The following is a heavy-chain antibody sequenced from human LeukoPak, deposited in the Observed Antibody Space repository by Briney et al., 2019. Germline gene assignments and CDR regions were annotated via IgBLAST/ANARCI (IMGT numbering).Heavy chain of an antibody. D-gene: IGHD6-13*01. CDR3: ARGELSESSSWPEYFQH. Sequence: ASVKVSCKASGYTFTSYDINWVRQATGQGLEWMGWMNPNSGNTGYAQKFQGRVTMTRNTSISTAYMELSRLRSDDTAVYYCARGELSESSSWPEYFQHWGQGTLVTVSS. CDR2: MNPNSGNT. V-gene: IGHV1-8*01. CDR1: GYTFTSYD. J-gene: IGHJ1*01.